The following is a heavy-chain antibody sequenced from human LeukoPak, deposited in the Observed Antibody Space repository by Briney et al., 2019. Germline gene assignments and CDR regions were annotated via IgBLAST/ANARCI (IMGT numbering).Heavy chain of an antibody. CDR1: GFTFSSYA. D-gene: IGHD3-10*01. CDR2: ISGSGGST. V-gene: IGHV3-23*01. J-gene: IGHJ4*02. Sequence: GGSLRLSCAASGFTFSSYAMSWVRQAPGKGLEWVSAISGSGGSTYYADSVKGRFTISRDNSKNTLYLQMNSLRTEDTAVYYCAKGDLWFGELIDYWSQGTLVTVSS. CDR3: AKGDLWFGELIDY.